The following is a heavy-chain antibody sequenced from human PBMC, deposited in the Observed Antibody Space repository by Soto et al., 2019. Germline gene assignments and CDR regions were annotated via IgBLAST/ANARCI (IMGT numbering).Heavy chain of an antibody. CDR3: ARRYGGNFDY. V-gene: IGHV4-59*01. CDR1: GGSISSYY. Sequence: QVQLQESGPGLVKPSETLSLTCTVSGGSISSYYWSWIWQPSGKGLEWIGYIYYSGSTNYNPSLKSRVTISVDTSKNQFSLKLSSVTAADTAVYYCARRYGGNFDYWGQGTLVTVSS. J-gene: IGHJ4*02. CDR2: IYYSGST. D-gene: IGHD3-16*01.